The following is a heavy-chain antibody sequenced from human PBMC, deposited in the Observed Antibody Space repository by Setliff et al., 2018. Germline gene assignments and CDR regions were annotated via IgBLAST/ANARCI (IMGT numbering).Heavy chain of an antibody. V-gene: IGHV4-31*03. CDR3: ARDRRGGYGAINWFDP. CDR2: IYYSGST. D-gene: IGHD3-16*01. Sequence: SQTLSLTCSVSGDSIGRGGYYWSWIRQQPGKGLEWIASIYYSGSTYYNPSLKSRLRVSMDSSKNQFYLDLSSVTAADTAVYYCARDRRGGYGAINWFDPWGQGTLVTVSS. J-gene: IGHJ5*02. CDR1: GDSIGRGGYY.